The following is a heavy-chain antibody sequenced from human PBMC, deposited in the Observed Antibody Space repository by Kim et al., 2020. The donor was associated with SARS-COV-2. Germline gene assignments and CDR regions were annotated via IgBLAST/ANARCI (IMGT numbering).Heavy chain of an antibody. CDR3: ARCLYY. D-gene: IGHD2-8*01. CDR2: IYYSGST. J-gene: IGHJ4*02. CDR1: GGSISSYY. V-gene: IGHV4-59*13. Sequence: SETLSLTCTVSGGSISSYYWSWIRQPPGKGLEWIGYIYYSGSTNYNPSLKSRVTISVDTSKNQFSLKLSSVTAADTAVYYCARCLYYWAQGTRVTASS.